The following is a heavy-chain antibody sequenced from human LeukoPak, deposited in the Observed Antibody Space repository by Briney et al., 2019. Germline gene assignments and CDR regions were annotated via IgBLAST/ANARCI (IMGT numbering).Heavy chain of an antibody. J-gene: IGHJ5*02. CDR3: AIPDYCSSTSCHIP. CDR2: ISSSSSYI. D-gene: IGHD2-2*02. V-gene: IGHV3-21*01. CDR1: GFTFSSYS. Sequence: GGSQRLSCAASGFTFSSYSMNWVRQAPGKGLEWVSSISSSSSYIYYADSVKGRFTISRDNAKNSLYLQMNSLRAEDTAVYYCAIPDYCSSTSCHIPWGQGTLVTVSS.